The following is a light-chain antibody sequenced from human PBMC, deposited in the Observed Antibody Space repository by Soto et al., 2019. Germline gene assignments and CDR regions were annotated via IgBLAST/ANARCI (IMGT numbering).Light chain of an antibody. CDR1: QILSSNY. V-gene: IGKV3-20*01. CDR3: QQYNSYSRQ. CDR2: GES. J-gene: IGKJ1*01. Sequence: TLSPITVSLTKFHAATLSFQSSQILSSNYLAWYQQKPGQAPRLLIYGESRRATGIPDRFSGSGSGTDFTLTISSLQPDDFATYYCQQYNSYSRQFCQVGKVEVK.